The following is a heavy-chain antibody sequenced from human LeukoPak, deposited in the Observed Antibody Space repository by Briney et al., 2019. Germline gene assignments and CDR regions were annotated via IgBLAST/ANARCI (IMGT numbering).Heavy chain of an antibody. Sequence: SETLSLTCTVSGGSISSSSYYWGWIRQPPGKGLEWIGSIYYSGSTYYNPSLKSRVTISVDTSKNQFSLKLSSVTAADTAVYYCARLAAAATVVGYWGRGTLVTVSS. V-gene: IGHV4-39*01. CDR1: GGSISSSSYY. CDR2: IYYSGST. J-gene: IGHJ4*02. D-gene: IGHD6-13*01. CDR3: ARLAAAATVVGY.